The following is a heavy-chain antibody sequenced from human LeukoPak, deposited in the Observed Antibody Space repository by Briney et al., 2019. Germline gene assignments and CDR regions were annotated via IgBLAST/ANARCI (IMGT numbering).Heavy chain of an antibody. D-gene: IGHD3/OR15-3a*01. V-gene: IGHV4-39*07. CDR2: IYYSGST. Sequence: SETLSLTCAVSGGSLNSNGFYWGWIRQPPGKGLEWIGSIYYSGSTYYSPSLKSRATISMDTSKSQFSLKLSSATGADTAVYFCARGRGTPFGPRFDPWGQGTLVTVSS. J-gene: IGHJ5*02. CDR1: GGSLNSNGFY. CDR3: ARGRGTPFGPRFDP.